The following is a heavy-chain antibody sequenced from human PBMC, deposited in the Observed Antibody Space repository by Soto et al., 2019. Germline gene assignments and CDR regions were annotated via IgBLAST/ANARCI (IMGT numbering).Heavy chain of an antibody. D-gene: IGHD2-2*02. CDR2: IYPGDSDT. CDR1: GYSFTSYW. V-gene: IGHV5-51*03. Sequence: EVQLVQSGAEVKKPGESLKISCKGSGYSFTSYWIGWVRQMPGRGLEWMGIIYPGDSDTRYSPSFQGRVTISADRSISTAYLQWSTLKASDTAMYYCARGYCSSTSCYRIRFDPWGQGTLVTVSS. CDR3: ARGYCSSTSCYRIRFDP. J-gene: IGHJ5*02.